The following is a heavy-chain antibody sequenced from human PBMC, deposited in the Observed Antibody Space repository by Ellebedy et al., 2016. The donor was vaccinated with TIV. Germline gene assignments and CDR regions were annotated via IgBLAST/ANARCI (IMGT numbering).Heavy chain of an antibody. J-gene: IGHJ4*02. CDR3: ARTDLQSDY. V-gene: IGHV1-18*04. CDR1: GYDFSIYG. Sequence: ASVKVSCXASGYDFSIYGISWVRQAPGQGLEWVGWITVSSGKTDYAQKFQDRVTMTTDTVTRTAYLELKSLKSDDTAVYYCARTDLQSDYWGQGTLSPSPQ. CDR2: ITVSSGKT. D-gene: IGHD5-24*01.